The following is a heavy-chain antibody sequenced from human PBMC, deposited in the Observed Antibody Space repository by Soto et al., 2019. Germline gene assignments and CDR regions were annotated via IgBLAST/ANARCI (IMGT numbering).Heavy chain of an antibody. D-gene: IGHD3-9*01. CDR3: ARDWDAYDILTGYSYYYYGMDV. CDR1: GFTFSSYA. V-gene: IGHV3-30-3*01. CDR2: ISYDGSNK. Sequence: GSLRLSCAASGFTFSSYAMHWVRQAPGKGLEWVAVISYDGSNKYYADSVKGRFTISRDNSKNTLYLQMNSLRAEDTAVYYCARDWDAYDILTGYSYYYYGMDVWGQGTTVTVSS. J-gene: IGHJ6*02.